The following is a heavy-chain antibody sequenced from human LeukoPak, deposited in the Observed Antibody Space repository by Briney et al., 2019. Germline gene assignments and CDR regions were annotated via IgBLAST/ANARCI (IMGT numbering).Heavy chain of an antibody. D-gene: IGHD3-22*01. CDR3: ARSDNYYDISGYDYY. V-gene: IGHV7-4-1*02. CDR2: VNTNTGNP. CDR1: GYTFTSYA. J-gene: IGHJ4*01. Sequence: ASVKVSCKSSGYTFTSYAMNWVRQPPGQGIEWMGWVNTNTGNPTYAHGFTGRFVSSLDTSVSTAYLQISSLKAEDTAVYYCARSDNYYDISGYDYYWGHRTLVTVSS.